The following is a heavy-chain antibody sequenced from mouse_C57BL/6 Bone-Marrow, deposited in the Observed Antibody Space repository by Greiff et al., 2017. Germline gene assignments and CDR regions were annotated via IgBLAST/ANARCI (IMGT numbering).Heavy chain of an antibody. V-gene: IGHV1-47*01. Sequence: QVQLQQSGAELVKPGASVKMSCKASGYTFTTYPIEWTKQNHGKSLEWIGNFHPYNDDTKYNEKFKGKATLPVEKSSNTVYLGLKRLTSHGSAVDCFAGSSAFFYYCGYWGQGATLTVSP. CDR1: GYTFTTYP. CDR3: AGSSAFFYYCGY. D-gene: IGHD6-1*01. J-gene: IGHJ2*01. CDR2: FHPYNDDT.